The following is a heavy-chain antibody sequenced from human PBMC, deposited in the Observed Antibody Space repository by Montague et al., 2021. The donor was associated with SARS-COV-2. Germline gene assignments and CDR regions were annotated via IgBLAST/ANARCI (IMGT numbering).Heavy chain of an antibody. CDR3: ARDMYYDILTGYYTY. J-gene: IGHJ4*02. D-gene: IGHD3-9*01. CDR1: GFTFSSYS. CDR2: ISSSSSYI. V-gene: IGHV3-21*01. Sequence: SLRLSCAASGFTFSSYSMNWVRRAPGKGLEWVSSISSSSSYIYYADSVKGRFTISRDNAKNSLYLQMNSLRAEDTAVYYCARDMYYDILTGYYTYWGQGTLVTVSP.